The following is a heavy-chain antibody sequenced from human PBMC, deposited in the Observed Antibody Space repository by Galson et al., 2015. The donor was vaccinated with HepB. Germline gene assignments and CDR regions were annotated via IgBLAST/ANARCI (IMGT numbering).Heavy chain of an antibody. CDR1: GFTFSDYY. D-gene: IGHD3-22*01. CDR3: ARASYYYDSSGYYSRHYDAFDI. J-gene: IGHJ3*02. CDR2: ISSSSSYT. V-gene: IGHV3-11*06. Sequence: SLRLSCAASGFTFSDYYMSWIRQAPGKGLEWVSYISSSSSYTNYADSVKGRFTISRDNAKNSLYLQMNSLRAEDTAVYYCARASYYYDSSGYYSRHYDAFDIWGQGTMVTVSS.